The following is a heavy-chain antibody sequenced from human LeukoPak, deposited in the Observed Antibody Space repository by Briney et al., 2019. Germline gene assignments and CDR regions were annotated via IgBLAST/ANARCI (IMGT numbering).Heavy chain of an antibody. D-gene: IGHD2-2*01. CDR2: MNPNTGNT. V-gene: IGHV1-8*01. CDR3: ARVNCSSTSCPSKFLDY. Sequence: ASVKVSCKSSGYTFTNYDINWVRQATGQGLEWMGWMNPNTGNTGYAQKFQGRVTMTRKTSISTAYMELSRLRSEDTAIYYSARVNCSSTSCPSKFLDYWGQGTLVTVSS. CDR1: GYTFTNYD. J-gene: IGHJ4*02.